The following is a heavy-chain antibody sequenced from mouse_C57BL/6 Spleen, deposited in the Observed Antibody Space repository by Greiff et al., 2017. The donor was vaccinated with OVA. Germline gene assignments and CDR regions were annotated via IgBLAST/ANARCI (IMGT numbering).Heavy chain of an antibody. Sequence: VHLVESGPGLVAPSQSLSITCTVSGFSLTSYGVSWVRQPPGKGLEWLGVIWGDGSTNYHSALISRLSISKDNSKSQVFLKLNSLQTDDTATYYCAKHGSSYVANAMDYWGQGTSVTVSS. J-gene: IGHJ4*01. CDR1: GFSLTSYG. CDR3: AKHGSSYVANAMDY. D-gene: IGHD1-1*01. V-gene: IGHV2-3*01. CDR2: IWGDGST.